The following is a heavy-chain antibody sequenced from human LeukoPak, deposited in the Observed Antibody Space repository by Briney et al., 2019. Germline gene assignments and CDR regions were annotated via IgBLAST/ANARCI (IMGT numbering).Heavy chain of an antibody. CDR2: IYASGST. Sequence: PSETLSLTCTVSGGSISSGGYFWTWIRQPAGKGLEWIGRIYASGSTDYNPSLQSRVTISVDTSKNQFSLNLSSVTAADTAVYYCAREVDYCSHTNCYKPLYWGQGTLVTVSS. D-gene: IGHD2-2*02. CDR1: GGSISSGGYF. CDR3: AREVDYCSHTNCYKPLY. V-gene: IGHV4-61*02. J-gene: IGHJ4*02.